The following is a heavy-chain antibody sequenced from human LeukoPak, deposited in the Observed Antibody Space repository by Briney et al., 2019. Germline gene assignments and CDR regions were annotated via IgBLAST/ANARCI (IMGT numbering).Heavy chain of an antibody. CDR2: IIPMFGTA. CDR1: EGTFDSHA. D-gene: IGHD5-12*01. J-gene: IGHJ6*04. V-gene: IGHV1-69*06. Sequence: ASVKVSCKASEGTFDSHAISRVRQAPGQGLEWMGAIIPMFGTANYAQKFQGRVAIIADKSTSTAYMELSSLRSEDTAVYYCASAQNNHGYVYYGMDVWGKGTTVTVSS. CDR3: ASAQNNHGYVYYGMDV.